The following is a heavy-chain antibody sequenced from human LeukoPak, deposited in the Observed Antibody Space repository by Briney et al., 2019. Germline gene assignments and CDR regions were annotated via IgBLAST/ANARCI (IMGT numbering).Heavy chain of an antibody. CDR3: ARDPGYLQPDY. CDR1: GYSFTTYW. V-gene: IGHV1-2*02. J-gene: IGHJ4*02. Sequence: ASVTVSCTASGYSFTTYWSHWVRQAPGQGLEWMGCMNPDSGVTAYAQTFQGRVTMTRDTSIHTAYMPLSSPTPDDTAGYFCARDPGYLQPDYWGRGTRATVPA. CDR2: MNPDSGVT. D-gene: IGHD1-1*01.